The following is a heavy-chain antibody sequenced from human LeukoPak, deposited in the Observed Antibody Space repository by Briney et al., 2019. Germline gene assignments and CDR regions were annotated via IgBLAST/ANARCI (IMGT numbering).Heavy chain of an antibody. CDR2: ISAYNGNT. D-gene: IGHD6-19*01. J-gene: IGHJ4*02. Sequence: ASVKVSCKASGYTFTGYYMHWVRQAPGQGLEWMGWISAYNGNTNYAQKLQGRVTMTTDTSTSTAYMELRSLTSDDTAVYYCARDGTVAGEFDYWGQGTLVTVSS. CDR3: ARDGTVAGEFDY. CDR1: GYTFTGYY. V-gene: IGHV1-18*04.